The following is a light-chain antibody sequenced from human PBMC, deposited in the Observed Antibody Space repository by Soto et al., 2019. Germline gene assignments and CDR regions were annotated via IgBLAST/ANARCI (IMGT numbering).Light chain of an antibody. CDR2: DAS. J-gene: IGKJ2*01. CDR1: QSISSW. Sequence: DIQMTQSPSTLSASVGDRVTITCRASQSISSWLAWYQQKPGKAPKLLIYDASSLESGVPSRFSCSGSGTEFTLTISSLQPDDFATDYCQTWTFGQGTKLEIK. V-gene: IGKV1-5*01. CDR3: QTWT.